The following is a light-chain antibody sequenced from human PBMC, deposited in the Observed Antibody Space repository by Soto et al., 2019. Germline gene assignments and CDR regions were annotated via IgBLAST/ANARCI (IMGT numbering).Light chain of an antibody. Sequence: QSSLRQPPSASGSPGQSFTISCTGTSSDVGGYNYVSWFQQHPGKAPKLMIYEVTKRPSGVPDRFSGSKSGNTASLTVSGLQAEDEADYYCSSYAGSTFYVFGTGTKVTVL. CDR3: SSYAGSTFYV. CDR2: EVT. J-gene: IGLJ1*01. CDR1: SSDVGGYNY. V-gene: IGLV2-8*01.